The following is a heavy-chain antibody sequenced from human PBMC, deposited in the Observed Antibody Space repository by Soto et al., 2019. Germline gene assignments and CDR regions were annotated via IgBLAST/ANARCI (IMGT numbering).Heavy chain of an antibody. CDR1: GYSFTSYW. D-gene: IGHD6-13*01. J-gene: IGHJ6*02. CDR2: IYPGDSDT. Sequence: GESLKISCKGSGYSFTSYWIGWVRQMPGKGLEWMGIIYPGDSDTRYSPSFQGQVTISADKSISTAYLQWSSLKASDTAMYYCARLGAIAAAGYYGMAVWGQGTTVTVSS. V-gene: IGHV5-51*01. CDR3: ARLGAIAAAGYYGMAV.